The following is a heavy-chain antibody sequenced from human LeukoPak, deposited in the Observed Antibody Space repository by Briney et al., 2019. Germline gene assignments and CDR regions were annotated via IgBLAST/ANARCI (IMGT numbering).Heavy chain of an antibody. Sequence: GGSLRLSCAASGFTFSSYWMSWVRQAPGKGLEWVANIKQDGSEKYYVDSVKGRFTISRDNAKNSLYLQMNSLRAEDTAVYYCASYSAAAGVRPFDYWGQGTLVTVSS. CDR1: GFTFSSYW. CDR2: IKQDGSEK. J-gene: IGHJ4*02. CDR3: ASYSAAAGVRPFDY. V-gene: IGHV3-7*01. D-gene: IGHD6-13*01.